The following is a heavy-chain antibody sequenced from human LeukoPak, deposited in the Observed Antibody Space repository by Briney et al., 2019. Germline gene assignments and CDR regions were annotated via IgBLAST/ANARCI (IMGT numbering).Heavy chain of an antibody. CDR2: IYYSGST. V-gene: IGHV4-59*01. CDR1: GGSISSYY. D-gene: IGHD1-1*01. Sequence: SETLSLTCTVSGGSISSYYWSWIRQPPGKGLEWIGYIYYSGSTNYNPSLKSRVTISVDTSKSQFSLKLSSVSAADTAVYYCARTTTGLLRMFDYWGQGTLVTVSS. J-gene: IGHJ4*02. CDR3: ARTTTGLLRMFDY.